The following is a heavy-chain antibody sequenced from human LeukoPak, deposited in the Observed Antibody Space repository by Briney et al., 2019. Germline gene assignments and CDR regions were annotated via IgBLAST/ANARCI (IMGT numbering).Heavy chain of an antibody. CDR3: ARGGDSSGYYSSPPDY. D-gene: IGHD3-22*01. Sequence: PGGSLRLSCAASGFTFSSYDMHWVRQATGKGLEWVSAIGTAADTYYPGSVKGRFTISRENAKNSLYLQMNSLRAGDTAVYYCARGGDSSGYYSSPPDYWGQGTLVTVSS. J-gene: IGHJ4*02. CDR2: IGTAADT. CDR1: GFTFSSYD. V-gene: IGHV3-13*01.